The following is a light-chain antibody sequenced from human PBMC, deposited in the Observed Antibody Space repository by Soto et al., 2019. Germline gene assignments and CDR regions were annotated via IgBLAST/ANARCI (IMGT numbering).Light chain of an antibody. CDR1: QSVLYSSTDKNY. V-gene: IGKV4-1*01. J-gene: IGKJ1*01. Sequence: DIVMTQSPDSLAVSLGERATINWKSSQSVLYSSTDKNYLAWYQQKSGQPPQLLFYWASTRESRVPDRFSGSGSGTDFTLTISSLQAEDVAVYYCQQYYSTPPTFGQGTKVEIK. CDR2: WAS. CDR3: QQYYSTPPT.